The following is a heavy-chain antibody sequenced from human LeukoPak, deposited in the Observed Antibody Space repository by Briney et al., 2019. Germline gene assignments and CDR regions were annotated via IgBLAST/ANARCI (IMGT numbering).Heavy chain of an antibody. CDR3: ARDRRLGTLDY. Sequence: PSETLSLTCTVSGCSISSYYWSWIRQSPGKGLEWIGYIYYSGSTNYNPSLKSRVTISVDTSKNQFSLKLSSVTAADTAVYYCARDRRLGTLDYWGQGTLVTVSS. CDR1: GCSISSYY. V-gene: IGHV4-59*01. D-gene: IGHD1-1*01. CDR2: IYYSGST. J-gene: IGHJ4*02.